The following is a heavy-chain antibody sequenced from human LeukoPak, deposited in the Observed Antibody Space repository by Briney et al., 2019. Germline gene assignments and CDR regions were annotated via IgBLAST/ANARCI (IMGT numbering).Heavy chain of an antibody. D-gene: IGHD3-9*01. CDR2: INTNTGNP. CDR1: GYTFTSYA. J-gene: IGHJ6*02. CDR3: ARSDILTGYYYYYGMDV. V-gene: IGHV7-4-1*02. Sequence: ASVKVSCKASGYTFTSYAMNWVRQAPGQGLEWMGWINTNTGNPTYAQGFTGRFVFSLDTSVSTAYLQISSLKAEDTAVYYCARSDILTGYYYYYGMDVWGQGTTVTVSS.